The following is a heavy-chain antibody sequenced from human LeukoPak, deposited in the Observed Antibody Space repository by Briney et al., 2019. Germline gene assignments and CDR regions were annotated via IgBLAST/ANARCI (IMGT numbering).Heavy chain of an antibody. D-gene: IGHD1-14*01. CDR2: IYYSGST. V-gene: IGHV4-59*01. CDR3: ARSPRGGTKTYFDY. Sequence: SETLSLTCTVSGGPISNYYWSWIRQPPGKGLEWIGYIYYSGSTNYNPSLKSRVTISVDTSKNQFSLRLSSVTAADTAVYYCARSPRGGTKTYFDYWGQGTPVTVSP. J-gene: IGHJ4*02. CDR1: GGPISNYY.